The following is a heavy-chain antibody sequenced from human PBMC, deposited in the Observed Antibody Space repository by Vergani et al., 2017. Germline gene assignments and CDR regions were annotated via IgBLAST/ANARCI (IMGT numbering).Heavy chain of an antibody. D-gene: IGHD3-10*01. Sequence: EVQLIQSGTEVRKPGESLKISCKGSGDNFNNYWIGWVRQMPGKGLEWMAVIYPLNSETVYSPSFQGQVTISADKSINTAYLQWSSLKATDTAMYYCTRRRHSGSYFWAPNWSDPWGQGTLVTVSS. V-gene: IGHV5-51*03. CDR3: TRRRHSGSYFWAPNWSDP. CDR1: GDNFNNYW. CDR2: IYPLNSET. J-gene: IGHJ5*02.